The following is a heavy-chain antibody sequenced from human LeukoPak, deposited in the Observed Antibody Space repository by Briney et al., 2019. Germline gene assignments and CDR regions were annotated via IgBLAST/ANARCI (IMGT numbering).Heavy chain of an antibody. Sequence: QPGRSLRLSCAASGFTFSSYGMHWVRQAPGKGLEWVAVIWYDGSNKYYADSVKGRFTISRDNSKNTLFLQMNSLRAEDTAVYYCARGARDYYELDYWGQGTLVTVSS. V-gene: IGHV3-33*01. D-gene: IGHD3-22*01. CDR2: IWYDGSNK. CDR1: GFTFSSYG. CDR3: ARGARDYYELDY. J-gene: IGHJ4*02.